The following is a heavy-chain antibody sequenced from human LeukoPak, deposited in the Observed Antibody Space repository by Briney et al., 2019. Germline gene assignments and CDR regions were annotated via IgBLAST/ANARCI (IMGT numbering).Heavy chain of an antibody. CDR2: LKIDGSET. D-gene: IGHD5/OR15-5a*01. CDR1: GFNFRTNC. J-gene: IGHJ6*03. CDR3: ARDRRLDFYYYMDV. V-gene: IGHV3-7*01. Sequence: GGSLRLSCAASGFNFRTNCMSWVRQAPGKGLEWVANLKIDGSETYYVDSVKGRFTITRDNAKDSLYLQMNSLRADDTAVYYCARDRRLDFYYYMDVWGKGTTVTVSS.